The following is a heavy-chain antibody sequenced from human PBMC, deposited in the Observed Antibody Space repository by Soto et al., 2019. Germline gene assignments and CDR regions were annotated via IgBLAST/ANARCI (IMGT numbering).Heavy chain of an antibody. V-gene: IGHV3-23*01. Sequence: GGSLRLSCAASGFTFSSYAMSRVRQAPGKGLDWVSAISGSGGSTYYADSVKGRFTISRDNSKNTLYLQMNSLRAEDTAVYYCANSGCSSTSCDYYYYYMDVWGKGTTVTVSS. J-gene: IGHJ6*03. D-gene: IGHD2-2*01. CDR2: ISGSGGST. CDR3: ANSGCSSTSCDYYYYYMDV. CDR1: GFTFSSYA.